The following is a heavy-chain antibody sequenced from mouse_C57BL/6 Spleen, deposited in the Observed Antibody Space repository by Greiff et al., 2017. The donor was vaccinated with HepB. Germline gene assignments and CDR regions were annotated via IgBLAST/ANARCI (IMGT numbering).Heavy chain of an antibody. CDR3: ALDSSGYGWFAY. J-gene: IGHJ3*01. CDR1: GFTFSSYA. D-gene: IGHD3-2*02. V-gene: IGHV5-4*03. CDR2: ISDGGSYT. Sequence: EVKLMESGGGLVKPGGSLKLSCAASGFTFSSYAMSWVRQTPEKRLEWVATISDGGSYTYYPDNVKGRFTISRYNAKNNLYLQMSHLKSEGTAMYYCALDSSGYGWFAYWGQGTLVTVSA.